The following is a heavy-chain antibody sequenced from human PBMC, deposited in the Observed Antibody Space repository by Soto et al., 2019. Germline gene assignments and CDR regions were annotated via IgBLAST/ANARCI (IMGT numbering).Heavy chain of an antibody. CDR3: ARGVAARPQTD. CDR2: INHSGST. V-gene: IGHV4-34*01. Sequence: QVQLQQWGAGLLKPSETLSLTCAVYGGSFSGYYWSWIRQPPGKGLEWIGEINHSGSTNYNPSLKSRVTISVDTSKNQFFLKLSSVTGADTAVYYCARGVAARPQTDWGQGTLVAVSS. J-gene: IGHJ4*02. CDR1: GGSFSGYY. D-gene: IGHD6-6*01.